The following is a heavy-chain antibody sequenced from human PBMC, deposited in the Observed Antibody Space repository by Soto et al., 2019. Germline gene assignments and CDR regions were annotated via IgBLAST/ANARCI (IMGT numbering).Heavy chain of an antibody. J-gene: IGHJ6*02. V-gene: IGHV1-69*01. CDR1: GGTFSSYA. D-gene: IGHD3-3*01. CDR2: IIPIFGTA. CDR3: GITIFGRAFRGYYYYGMDV. Sequence: QVQLVQSGAEVKKPGSSVKVSCKASGGTFSSYAISWVRQAPGQGLEWMGGIIPIFGTANYAQKFQGRVTITADESTSTAYMELSSLRSEDTAVYYCGITIFGRAFRGYYYYGMDVWGQGTTVTVSS.